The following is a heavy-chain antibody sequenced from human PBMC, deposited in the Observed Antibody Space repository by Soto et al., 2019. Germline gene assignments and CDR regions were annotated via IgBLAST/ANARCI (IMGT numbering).Heavy chain of an antibody. Sequence: PSETQSLTCTVSGGSISSSSYYWGWIRQPPGKGLEWIGSIYYSGSTYYNPSLKSRVTISVDAPKNQFSLKLSSVTAADTAVYYCARRYDFWSGYYFDPWGQG. J-gene: IGHJ5*02. V-gene: IGHV4-39*01. CDR1: GGSISSSSYY. CDR3: ARRYDFWSGYYFDP. CDR2: IYYSGST. D-gene: IGHD3-3*01.